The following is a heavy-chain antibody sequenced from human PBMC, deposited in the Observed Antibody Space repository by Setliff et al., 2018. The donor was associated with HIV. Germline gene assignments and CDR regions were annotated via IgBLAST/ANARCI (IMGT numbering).Heavy chain of an antibody. Sequence: SETLSLTCSISGATIHHHYWSWIRQPPGKGLEWIGYVDYSGDTEYNPSLQSRATISRDPSKSQVSLNLDSATAADTAVYYCTRGPGGTVPKPLEAFDVWGRGAVVTVSS. CDR3: TRGPGGTVPKPLEAFDV. CDR2: VDYSGDT. D-gene: IGHD1-7*01. J-gene: IGHJ3*01. V-gene: IGHV4-59*11. CDR1: GATIHHHY.